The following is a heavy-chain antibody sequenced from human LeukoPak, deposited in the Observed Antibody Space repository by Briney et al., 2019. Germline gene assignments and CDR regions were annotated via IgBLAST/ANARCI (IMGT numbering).Heavy chain of an antibody. D-gene: IGHD2-15*01. J-gene: IGHJ4*02. V-gene: IGHV3-30*02. CDR2: IRYDGSNK. CDR3: AKKEGYCSGGSCSYFDY. Sequence: GGSLRLSCAASGFTFSSYGMHWVRQAPGKGLEWVAFIRYDGSNKYYADSVKGRFTISRDNSKNTLYLQMNSLRAEDTAVYYCAKKEGYCSGGSCSYFDYWGQGTLVTVS. CDR1: GFTFSSYG.